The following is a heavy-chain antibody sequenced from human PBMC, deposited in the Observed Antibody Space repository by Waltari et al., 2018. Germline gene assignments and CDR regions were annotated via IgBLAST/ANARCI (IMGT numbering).Heavy chain of an antibody. D-gene: IGHD1-26*01. J-gene: IGHJ5*02. CDR2: IYPGDSET. Sequence: LVQSEAVENNRGVFLKNYCQASGYTFTNYWIGWVRQLPGKGLEWMGIIYPGDSETTYSPSFEGQVTISADRSTAIAYLQWSSLKASDSAMYYCVRQVGTNWLDPWGQGTQVTVSS. CDR1: GYTFTNYW. V-gene: IGHV5-51*01. CDR3: VRQVGTNWLDP.